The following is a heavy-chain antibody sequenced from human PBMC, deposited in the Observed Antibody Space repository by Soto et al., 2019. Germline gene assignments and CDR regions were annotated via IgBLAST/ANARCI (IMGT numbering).Heavy chain of an antibody. CDR1: GFIFDDYA. CDR3: TKGRSTSCFAPVDY. D-gene: IGHD2-2*01. J-gene: IGHJ4*02. CDR2: ISWNSGTI. Sequence: LRLSCAASGFIFDDYAMHWVRQAPGKGLEWVSSISWNSGTIVYADSVKGRFTISRDNAKNSLYLQMSSLRTVDTAFYYCTKGRSTSCFAPVDYWGQGTLVTVSS. V-gene: IGHV3-9*01.